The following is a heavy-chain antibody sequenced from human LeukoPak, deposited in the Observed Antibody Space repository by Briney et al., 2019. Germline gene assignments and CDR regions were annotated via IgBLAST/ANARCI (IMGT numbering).Heavy chain of an antibody. CDR3: TSNLYCSTSSCYTLDN. Sequence: PGRSLRLSCAASGFTFSNGWMSWVRQAPGKGQEWVGRIKSKSERGTTDYAAPVKGRFTISRDGSTNTVYLHMNSLKTEDTAVYFCTSNLYCSTSSCYTLDNWGQGTLVAVSP. D-gene: IGHD2-2*02. V-gene: IGHV3-15*01. J-gene: IGHJ4*02. CDR2: IKSKSERGTT. CDR1: GFTFSNGW.